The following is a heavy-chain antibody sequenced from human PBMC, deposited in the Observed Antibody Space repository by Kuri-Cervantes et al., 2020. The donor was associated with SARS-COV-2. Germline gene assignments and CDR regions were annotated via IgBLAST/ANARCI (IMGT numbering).Heavy chain of an antibody. CDR2: ISHSGNT. D-gene: IGHD3-3*01. CDR1: GGSFSGYY. Sequence: SETLSLTCAVYGGSFSGYYWSWIRQPPGKGLEWIGEISHSGNTNYNPSLKSRVTISLDTSKNQFSLKLTSVTAADTAVYYCARGCNRITIFGVVITRNWFDPWGQGTLVTVSS. V-gene: IGHV4-34*01. J-gene: IGHJ5*02. CDR3: ARGCNRITIFGVVITRNWFDP.